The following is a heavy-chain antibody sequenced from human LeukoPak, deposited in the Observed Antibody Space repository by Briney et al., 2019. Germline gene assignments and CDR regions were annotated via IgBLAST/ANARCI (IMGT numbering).Heavy chain of an antibody. Sequence: GGSLRLSCAASGFTLSNAWMNWVRQAPGKGLEWVSAISGSGGSTYYADSVKGRFTISRDNSKNTLYLQMNSLRAEDTAVYYCAKATGRAPLTFDYWGQGTLVTVSS. CDR2: ISGSGGST. J-gene: IGHJ4*02. D-gene: IGHD3-10*01. CDR3: AKATGRAPLTFDY. CDR1: GFTLSNAW. V-gene: IGHV3-23*01.